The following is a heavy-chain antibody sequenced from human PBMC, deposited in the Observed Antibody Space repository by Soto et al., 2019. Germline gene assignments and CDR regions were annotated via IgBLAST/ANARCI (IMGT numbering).Heavy chain of an antibody. J-gene: IGHJ4*02. CDR3: ATSHHWWSLRSDY. D-gene: IGHD3-16*01. CDR2: ITGSGDHT. CDR1: GFTFSSCA. V-gene: IGHV3-23*01. Sequence: EVQLLESGGGLVQPGGSLRLSCTASGFTFSSCAMTWVRQTPGKGLEWVSTITGSGDHTYYADFVEGRFTISRDNSKNPLFLQMNSLRVDDTALYYCATSHHWWSLRSDYFGLGTLVTVSS.